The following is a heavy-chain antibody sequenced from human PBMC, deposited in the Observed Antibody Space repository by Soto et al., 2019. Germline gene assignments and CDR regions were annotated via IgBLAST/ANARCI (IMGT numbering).Heavy chain of an antibody. J-gene: IGHJ6*04. V-gene: IGHV1-8*01. CDR3: AGGQLAASFS. Sequence: QVQLVQSGAEVKKPGASVKVSCKASGYTFTSYDINWVRQATGQGLEWMGWMNPNSGNTGYAHKFQGRGTTTRNTPISTANMDLTTLRSENTAVYYGAGGQLAASFSWSKGSTVTVAS. CDR2: MNPNSGNT. D-gene: IGHD2-15*01. CDR1: GYTFTSYD.